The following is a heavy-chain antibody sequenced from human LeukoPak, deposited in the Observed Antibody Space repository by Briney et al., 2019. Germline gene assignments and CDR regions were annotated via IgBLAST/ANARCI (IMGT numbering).Heavy chain of an antibody. CDR1: GDSITGYY. D-gene: IGHD3-10*01. J-gene: IGHJ3*02. V-gene: IGHV4-39*07. Sequence: SETLSLTCSVSGDSITGYYWGWIRQPPGKGLEWIGNIYYTGNTYYNSSLKSRVTISLDTSKNQFSLKVISMTAAGTAAYYFTKSDGYGLIRICGRGTMVTVSS. CDR3: TKSDGYGLIRI. CDR2: IYYTGNT.